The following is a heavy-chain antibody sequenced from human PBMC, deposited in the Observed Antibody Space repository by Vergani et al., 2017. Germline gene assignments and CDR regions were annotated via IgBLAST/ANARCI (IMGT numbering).Heavy chain of an antibody. Sequence: QVQLVQSGAEVKKPGASVKVSCKASGYTFTSYYMHWVRQAPGQGLEWMGIINPSGGSTSYAQKFQGRVTMTRDTSTSTVYMELSSLRSEDTAVYYFARDLSMLVRLWLAEGAAYWGQGTLVTVSS. CDR1: GYTFTSYY. J-gene: IGHJ4*02. CDR2: INPSGGST. CDR3: ARDLSMLVRLWLAEGAAY. D-gene: IGHD6-19*01. V-gene: IGHV1-46*01.